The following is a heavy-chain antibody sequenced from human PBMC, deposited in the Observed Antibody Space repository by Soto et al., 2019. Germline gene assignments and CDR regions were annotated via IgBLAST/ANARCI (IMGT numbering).Heavy chain of an antibody. J-gene: IGHJ6*02. Sequence: SLRLSCAASGFTFSSYAMSWVREGPGKGLEWVSAISGSGGSTYYAESVKGRFTISRDNSKNTLYLQMNSLRAEDTAVYYCAKDPITGTGGYYYYGMEVWGQGTKVTVSS. CDR1: GFTFSSYA. CDR3: AKDPITGTGGYYYYGMEV. V-gene: IGHV3-23*01. D-gene: IGHD1-20*01. CDR2: ISGSGGST.